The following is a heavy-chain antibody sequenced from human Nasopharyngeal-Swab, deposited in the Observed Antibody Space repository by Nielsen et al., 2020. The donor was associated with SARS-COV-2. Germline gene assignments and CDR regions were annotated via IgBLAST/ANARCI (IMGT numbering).Heavy chain of an antibody. CDR2: INHSGST. Sequence: SETLSLTCAVYGGSFSGYYWSWIRQPPGKGLEWIGEINHSGSTNYNPSLKSRVTISVDTSKNQFSLKLSSVTAADTAVYYCARVGYSNYGEGFDYWGQGTLVTVSS. D-gene: IGHD4-11*01. V-gene: IGHV4-34*01. CDR3: ARVGYSNYGEGFDY. J-gene: IGHJ4*02. CDR1: GGSFSGYY.